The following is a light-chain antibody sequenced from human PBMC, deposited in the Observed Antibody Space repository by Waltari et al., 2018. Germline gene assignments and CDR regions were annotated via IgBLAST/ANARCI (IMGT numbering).Light chain of an antibody. V-gene: IGKV3-15*01. Sequence: EVVMTQSPVTLSVSPGESATISCRASQSIGNDLAWYQQRPGQAPRLLIYAASTRAIGVPPRFSGTGSGTEFALTISSLQSEDFAVYYCQQYSNWPPLSFGGGTKVEI. CDR2: AAS. CDR3: QQYSNWPPLS. CDR1: QSIGND. J-gene: IGKJ4*01.